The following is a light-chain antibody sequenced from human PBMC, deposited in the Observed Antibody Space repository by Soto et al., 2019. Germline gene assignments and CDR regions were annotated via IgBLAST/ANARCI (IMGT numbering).Light chain of an antibody. CDR1: SSNIGAGYD. V-gene: IGLV1-40*01. J-gene: IGLJ2*01. CDR3: QSYNNNLTV. Sequence: QSVLTQPPSVSGAPGQRVTISCTGSSSNIGAGYDVHWYQQLPGTAPKLLIYGNSNRPSGVPDRFSGSKSGTSASLSITRLEAEDDAYYYCQSYNNNLTVFGGGTKLTVL. CDR2: GNS.